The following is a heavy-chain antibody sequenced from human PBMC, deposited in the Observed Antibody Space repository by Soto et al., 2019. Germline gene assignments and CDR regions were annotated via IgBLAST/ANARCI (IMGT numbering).Heavy chain of an antibody. V-gene: IGHV3-30-3*01. CDR1: GFTFSSYA. CDR2: ISYDGSNK. J-gene: IGHJ4*02. Sequence: WWSLRLSCSASGFTFSSYAMHWFRQAPGKGLEWVAVISYDGSNKYYADSVKGRFTISRDNSKNTLYLQMNSLRAEDTAVYYCAKDLYYYDSSGLVDYWGQGTLVTVSS. D-gene: IGHD3-22*01. CDR3: AKDLYYYDSSGLVDY.